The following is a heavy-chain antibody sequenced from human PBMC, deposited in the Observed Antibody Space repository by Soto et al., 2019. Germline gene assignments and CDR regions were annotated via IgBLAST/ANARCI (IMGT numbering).Heavy chain of an antibody. J-gene: IGHJ3*02. D-gene: IGHD6-19*01. CDR2: IYYSGST. Sequence: PSETLSLTCTVSGGSISSYYWSWIRQPPGKGLEWIGYIYYSGSTNYNPSLKSRVTISVDTSKNQFSLKLSSVTAADTAVYYCARHTGVAVAGLEGAFDIWGQGTMVTVSS. V-gene: IGHV4-59*08. CDR1: GGSISSYY. CDR3: ARHTGVAVAGLEGAFDI.